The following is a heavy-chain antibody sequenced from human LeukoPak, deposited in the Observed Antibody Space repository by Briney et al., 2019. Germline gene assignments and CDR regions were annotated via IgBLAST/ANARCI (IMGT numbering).Heavy chain of an antibody. CDR3: ARDDAGYSYDPRGWFDP. V-gene: IGHV3-74*01. CDR2: INSDGSST. J-gene: IGHJ5*02. CDR1: GFTFSSYW. D-gene: IGHD5-18*01. Sequence: PGGPLRLSCAASGFTFSSYWMHWVRQAPGKGLMWVSRINSDGSSTSYADSVKGRFTISRDNAKNTLYLQMNSLRAEDTAVYYCARDDAGYSYDPRGWFDPWGQGTLVTVSS.